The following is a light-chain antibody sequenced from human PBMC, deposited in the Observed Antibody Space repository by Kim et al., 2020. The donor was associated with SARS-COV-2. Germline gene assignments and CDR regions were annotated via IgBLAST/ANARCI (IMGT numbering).Light chain of an antibody. CDR2: QDS. CDR3: QAWDSSTEV. V-gene: IGLV3-1*01. Sequence: VSPGQTASITCSGDKLGDKYACWYQQKPGQSPVLVIYQDSKRPSGIPERFSGSNSGNTATLTISGTQAMDEADYYCQAWDSSTEVFGGGTQRTVL. CDR1: KLGDKY. J-gene: IGLJ3*02.